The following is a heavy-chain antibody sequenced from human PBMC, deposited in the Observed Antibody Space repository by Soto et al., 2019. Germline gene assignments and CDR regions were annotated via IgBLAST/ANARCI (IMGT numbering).Heavy chain of an antibody. V-gene: IGHV4-30-2*01. D-gene: IGHD2-21*02. CDR3: ARSYSGGDAYFEY. J-gene: IGHJ4*02. Sequence: SETLSLTCAFSVVSISSGGYACAWIRQPPGKGLEWVGYIYQSGSTYYNPSLKSRVTIAADRSKNQFSLNLASVTAADTAVYYCARSYSGGDAYFEYLGQGTVVNVSS. CDR2: IYQSGST. CDR1: VVSISSGGYA.